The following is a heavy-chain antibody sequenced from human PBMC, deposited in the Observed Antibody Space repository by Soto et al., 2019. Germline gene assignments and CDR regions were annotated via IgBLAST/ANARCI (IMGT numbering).Heavy chain of an antibody. D-gene: IGHD6-13*01. CDR1: GGSSSSGGYS. J-gene: IGHJ6*02. CDR3: ATSGGGQKQQPPKYYYGMDV. CDR2: IYHSGST. V-gene: IGHV4-30-2*01. Sequence: SETLSLTCAVSGGSSSSGGYSWSWIRQPPGKGLEWIGYIYHSGSTYYNPSLKSRVTISVDRSKNQFSLQWSSLKASDTAMYYCATSGGGQKQQPPKYYYGMDVWGQGTTVTVSS.